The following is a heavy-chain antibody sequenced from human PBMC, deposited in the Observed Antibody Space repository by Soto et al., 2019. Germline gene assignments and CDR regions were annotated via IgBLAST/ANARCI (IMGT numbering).Heavy chain of an antibody. D-gene: IGHD1-26*01. CDR1: GGSIRNGDYY. J-gene: IGHJ4*02. CDR3: VTVNLVGAAYYLDY. CDR2: VYYSGTT. V-gene: IGHV4-30-4*01. Sequence: TLSLTCTVSGGSIRNGDYYWGWIRQPPGKGLEWIGYVYYSGTTYSHPSLNSRVSISVDTSENQFSLRLTSVTAADTAVYYCVTVNLVGAAYYLDYWGPGTLVTVSS.